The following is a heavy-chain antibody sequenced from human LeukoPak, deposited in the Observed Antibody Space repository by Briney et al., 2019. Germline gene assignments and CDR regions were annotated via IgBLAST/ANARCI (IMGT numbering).Heavy chain of an antibody. V-gene: IGHV3-9*01. CDR3: ASTPLRGSLYYFDY. Sequence: GRSLRLSCAASGFTFDDYAMHWVRQAPGKGLEWVSGISWNSGSIGYADSVKGRFTISRDNAKNSLYLQMNSLRAEDTAVYYCASTPLRGSLYYFDYWGQGTLVTVSS. CDR1: GFTFDDYA. CDR2: ISWNSGSI. D-gene: IGHD1-26*01. J-gene: IGHJ4*02.